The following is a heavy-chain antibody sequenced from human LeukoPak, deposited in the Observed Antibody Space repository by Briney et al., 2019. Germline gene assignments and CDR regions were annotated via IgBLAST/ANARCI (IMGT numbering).Heavy chain of an antibody. V-gene: IGHV4-34*01. CDR3: ARVGPYYGSGSCKFDY. J-gene: IGHJ4*02. D-gene: IGHD3-10*01. CDR2: INHSGST. Sequence: PSETLSLTCAVYGGSFSGYYWSWIRQPPGKGLEWIGEINHSGSTNYNPSLKSRVTISVDTSKNQFSLKLSSVTAADTAVYYCARVGPYYGSGSCKFDYWGQGTLVTVSS. CDR1: GGSFSGYY.